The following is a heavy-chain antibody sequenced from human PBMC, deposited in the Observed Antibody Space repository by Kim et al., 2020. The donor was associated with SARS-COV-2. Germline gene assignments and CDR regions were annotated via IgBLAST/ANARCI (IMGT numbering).Heavy chain of an antibody. CDR3: ARVNRNNYYDSSGYYSY. D-gene: IGHD3-22*01. V-gene: IGHV3-11*05. Sequence: VKVRFTISRDNAKNSLYLQMNSLRAEDTAVYYCARVNRNNYYDSSGYYSYWGQGTLVTVSS. J-gene: IGHJ4*02.